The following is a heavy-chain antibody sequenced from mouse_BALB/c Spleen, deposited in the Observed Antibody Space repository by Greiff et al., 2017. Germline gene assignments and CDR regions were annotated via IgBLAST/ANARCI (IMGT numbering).Heavy chain of an antibody. CDR1: GFTFSSFG. J-gene: IGHJ4*01. Sequence: EVQGVESGGGLVQPGGSRKLSCAASGFTFSSFGMHWVRQAPEKGLEWVAYISSGSSTIYYADTVKGRFTISRDNPKNTLFLQMTSLRSEDTAMYYCARGGKRAMDYWGQGTSVTVSS. D-gene: IGHD2-1*01. V-gene: IGHV5-17*02. CDR3: ARGGKRAMDY. CDR2: ISSGSSTI.